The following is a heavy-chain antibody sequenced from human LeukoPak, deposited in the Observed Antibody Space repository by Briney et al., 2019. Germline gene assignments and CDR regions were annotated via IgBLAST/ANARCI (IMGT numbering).Heavy chain of an antibody. D-gene: IGHD3-9*01. Sequence: ESGPTLVNPTQTLTLTCTCSGFSLNTAGVGVGWIRQPPGKALEWLALICWDDDKRYSPSLKSRLTITRDTSKNQVVLTMTNMDPLDTATYYCARRLDWLVFNYWGQGTLVTVSS. V-gene: IGHV2-5*02. CDR2: ICWDDDK. J-gene: IGHJ4*02. CDR3: ARRLDWLVFNY. CDR1: GFSLNTAGVG.